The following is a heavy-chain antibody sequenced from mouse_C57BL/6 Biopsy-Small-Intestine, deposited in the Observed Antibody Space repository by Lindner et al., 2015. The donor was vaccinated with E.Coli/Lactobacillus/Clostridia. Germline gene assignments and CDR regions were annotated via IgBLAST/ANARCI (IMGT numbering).Heavy chain of an antibody. CDR2: IDPEDGET. V-gene: IGHV14-2*01. CDR3: AEGRSYWYFDV. J-gene: IGHJ1*03. CDR1: GFNIKDYY. D-gene: IGHD3-3*01. Sequence: VQLQESGAELVKPGASVKLSCITSGFNIKDYYIHWVKKRTEQGLEWIGRIDPEDGETKYVPKFQGKATITADTSSNTAYLQLSSLTSADTAVYYCAEGRSYWYFDVWGTGTTVTVSS.